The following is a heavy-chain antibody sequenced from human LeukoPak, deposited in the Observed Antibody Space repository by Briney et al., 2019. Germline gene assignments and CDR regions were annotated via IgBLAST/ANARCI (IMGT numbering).Heavy chain of an antibody. CDR2: INPHSGGT. CDR3: ARVRYSGFDSDDSDAFDI. J-gene: IGHJ3*02. Sequence: ASVPVSCKASGYTFTGHYMHWVRQAPGQGLEWMGWINPHSGGTNYAQKFQGRVTMTRDTSISTAHMELSRLRSDDTAVYYCARVRYSGFDSDDSDAFDIWGQGTMVTVSS. CDR1: GYTFTGHY. D-gene: IGHD5-12*01. V-gene: IGHV1-2*02.